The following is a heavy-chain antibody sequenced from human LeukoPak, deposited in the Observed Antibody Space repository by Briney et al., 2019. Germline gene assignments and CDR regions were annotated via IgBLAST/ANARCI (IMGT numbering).Heavy chain of an antibody. CDR3: ARDAGSGWPHLDY. CDR2: IIPIFGTA. V-gene: IGHV1-69*13. Sequence: ASVKVSCKASGGTFSSCAISWVRQAPGQGLEWMGGIIPIFGTANYAQKFQGRVTITADESTSTAYMELSSLRSEDTAVYYCARDAGSGWPHLDYWGQGTLVTVSS. CDR1: GGTFSSCA. J-gene: IGHJ4*02. D-gene: IGHD6-19*01.